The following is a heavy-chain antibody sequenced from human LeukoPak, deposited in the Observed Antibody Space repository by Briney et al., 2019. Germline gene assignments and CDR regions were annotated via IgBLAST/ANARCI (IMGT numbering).Heavy chain of an antibody. CDR1: GYKFTNYW. Sequence: GESLKISCQASGYKFTNYWIGWVRQMSGKGLEWMGIINPDDSETTYSPSFQGQVTISVDKSVSTAYLQWTSLKASDTAMYYCARLVVPAAISHWGQGTLVNVFS. V-gene: IGHV5-51*01. CDR2: INPDDSET. J-gene: IGHJ4*02. CDR3: ARLVVPAAISH. D-gene: IGHD2-2*01.